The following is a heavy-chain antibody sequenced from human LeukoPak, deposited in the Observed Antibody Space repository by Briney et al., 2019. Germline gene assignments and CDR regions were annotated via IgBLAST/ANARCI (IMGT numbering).Heavy chain of an antibody. Sequence: SETLSPTCTVSGGSISRGDYYWSWIRQPPGKGLEWIAYMYYSGSTYYNPSLKSRVTMSADTSKNQLSLKLSSVTAADTAAYYCARPYYYDSRIDPWGQGILVTVSS. J-gene: IGHJ5*02. CDR1: GGSISRGDYY. CDR3: ARPYYYDSRIDP. CDR2: MYYSGST. D-gene: IGHD3-22*01. V-gene: IGHV4-30-4*01.